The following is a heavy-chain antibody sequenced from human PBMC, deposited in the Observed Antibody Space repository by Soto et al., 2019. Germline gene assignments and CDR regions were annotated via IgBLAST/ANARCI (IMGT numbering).Heavy chain of an antibody. J-gene: IGHJ6*02. Sequence: QAPGKKLQSGSHLSSSSSNIYYADSVKGRFTISRDNGKNSLYLQMNSLRDEDTAVYYCAGVRLWAAAPSDYYYYGMYVCGQGTTVTVS. CDR2: LSSSSSNI. V-gene: IGHV3-48*02. CDR3: AGVRLWAAAPSDYYYYGMYV. D-gene: IGHD6-13*01.